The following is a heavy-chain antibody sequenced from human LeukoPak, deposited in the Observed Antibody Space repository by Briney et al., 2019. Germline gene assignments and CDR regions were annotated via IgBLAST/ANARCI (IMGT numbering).Heavy chain of an antibody. J-gene: IGHJ4*02. CDR2: IYYSGST. CDR3: ARADPGYSGYGLFDY. V-gene: IGHV4-59*01. Sequence: SETLSLTCTVSGGSISSYYWSWIRQPPGEGLEWIGYIYYSGSTNYNPSLKSRVTISVDTSKNQFSLKLSSVTAADTAVYYCARADPGYSGYGLFDYWGQGTLVTVSS. D-gene: IGHD5-12*01. CDR1: GGSISSYY.